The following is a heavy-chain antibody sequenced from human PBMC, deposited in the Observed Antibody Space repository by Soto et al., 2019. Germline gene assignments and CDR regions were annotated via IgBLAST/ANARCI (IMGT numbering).Heavy chain of an antibody. V-gene: IGHV4-61*01. Sequence: SETLSLTCSVSGGSVSNKTYYWSWIRQPPGKRLEWIGYVYYSGTTNYNPSLKSRVTISVDLSKNQFSLRLSSVTTADTALYYCARTTAVPNTLRSRYFFDYWGQGTLVTGSS. CDR1: GGSVSNKTYY. J-gene: IGHJ4*02. D-gene: IGHD4-17*01. CDR3: ARTTAVPNTLRSRYFFDY. CDR2: VYYSGTT.